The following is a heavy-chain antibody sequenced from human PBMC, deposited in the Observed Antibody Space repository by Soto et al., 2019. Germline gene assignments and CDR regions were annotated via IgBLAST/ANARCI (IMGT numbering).Heavy chain of an antibody. CDR1: GFTFGNYW. V-gene: IGHV3-7*05. Sequence: EVQLVESGGGLVQPGGSLRLSCTVSGFTFGNYWMTWVRQAPGKGLEGVANMNQNGSEKYYVDSVKGRFAISRDNAKNSLYLHMNSLSAEATAVYYCASYRVSYAMDVWGQGTTVTVSS. J-gene: IGHJ6*02. CDR3: ASYRVSYAMDV. CDR2: MNQNGSEK.